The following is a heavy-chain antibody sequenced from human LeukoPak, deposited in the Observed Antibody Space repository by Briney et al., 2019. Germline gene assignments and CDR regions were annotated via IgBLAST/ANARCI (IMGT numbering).Heavy chain of an antibody. CDR3: ATTLTNYCSSTSCYADH. Sequence: GESLKISCKVAEYTFTNDWIGWVRQMPGKGLEWVGIIYLRDSDARYRPSFQDQVTISADKSTRTAYLQWSSLKASDSAMYYCATTLTNYCSSTSCYADHWGQGTLVTVSS. CDR2: IYLRDSDA. V-gene: IGHV5-51*01. J-gene: IGHJ4*01. CDR1: EYTFTNDW. D-gene: IGHD2-2*01.